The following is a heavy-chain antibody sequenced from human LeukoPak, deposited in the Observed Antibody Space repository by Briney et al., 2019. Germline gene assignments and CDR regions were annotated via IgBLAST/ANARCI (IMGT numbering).Heavy chain of an antibody. J-gene: IGHJ4*02. D-gene: IGHD4-23*01. Sequence: PSETLSLTCAVYGGSFSGYYWSWIRQPPGKGLEWIGEINHSGSTNYNPSLKSRVTISVDRSKNQFSLKLSSVTAADTAVYYCARDDPGGIIDYWGQGTLVTVSS. V-gene: IGHV4-34*01. CDR2: INHSGST. CDR3: ARDDPGGIIDY. CDR1: GGSFSGYY.